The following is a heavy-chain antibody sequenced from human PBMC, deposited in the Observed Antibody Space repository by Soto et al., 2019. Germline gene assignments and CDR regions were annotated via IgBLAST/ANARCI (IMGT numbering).Heavy chain of an antibody. D-gene: IGHD1-1*01. Sequence: QVQLVQSGAEVKKPGSSVKVSCKASGGTFSSYTISWVRQAPGQGLEWMGRIIPILGIANYAQKFQGRVTIPADKSTSTAYMELSSLRAEDTDVYYCARDGWNDTANWFDPWGQGTLVTVSS. CDR3: ARDGWNDTANWFDP. J-gene: IGHJ5*02. CDR1: GGTFSSYT. CDR2: IIPILGIA. V-gene: IGHV1-69*08.